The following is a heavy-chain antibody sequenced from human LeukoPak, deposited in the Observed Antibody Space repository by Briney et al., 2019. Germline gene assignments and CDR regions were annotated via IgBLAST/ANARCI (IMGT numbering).Heavy chain of an antibody. J-gene: IGHJ5*02. CDR1: GFTFSSYS. Sequence: GGSLRLSCAASGFTFSSYSMNWVRQAPGKGLERVSSISSSSSYIYYADSVKGRFTISRDNSKNTLYLQMNSLRAEDTAVYYCAKAKQQLGFDPWGQGTLVTVSS. D-gene: IGHD6-13*01. CDR2: ISSSSSYI. CDR3: AKAKQQLGFDP. V-gene: IGHV3-21*04.